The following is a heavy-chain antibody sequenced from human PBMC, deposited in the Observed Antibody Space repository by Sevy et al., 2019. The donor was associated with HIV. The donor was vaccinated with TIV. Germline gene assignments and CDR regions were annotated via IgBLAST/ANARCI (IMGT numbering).Heavy chain of an antibody. CDR3: AKDQETDAGLDASDI. CDR1: GFTFSSYG. CDR2: ISYDGSNK. V-gene: IGHV3-30*18. J-gene: IGHJ3*02. Sequence: GGSLRLSCAASGFTFSSYGMHWVRQAPGKGLEWVAVISYDGSNKYYADSVKGRFTISRDNSKNTLYLQMNSLRAEDTAVYYCAKDQETDAGLDASDIWGQGTMVTVSS.